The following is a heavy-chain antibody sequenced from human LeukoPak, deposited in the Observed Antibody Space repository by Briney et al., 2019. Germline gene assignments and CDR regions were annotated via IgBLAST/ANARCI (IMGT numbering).Heavy chain of an antibody. CDR2: IDNSGSLI. J-gene: IGHJ5*02. CDR1: GFTFSDFY. D-gene: IGHD1-1*01. Sequence: PGGSLRLSCAASGFTFSDFYMGWIRQTPGRGLEWISYIDNSGSLIYYTDSVKGRFTISRDNAKNSLYLQMNSLRASDTAVYYCARELNGAFDPWGQETLVTVSS. CDR3: ARELNGAFDP. V-gene: IGHV3-11*04.